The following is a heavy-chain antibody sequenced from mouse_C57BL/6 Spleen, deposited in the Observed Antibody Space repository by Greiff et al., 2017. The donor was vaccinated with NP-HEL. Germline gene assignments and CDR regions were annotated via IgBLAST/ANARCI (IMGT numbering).Heavy chain of an antibody. CDR2: IWGVGST. V-gene: IGHV2-6*01. D-gene: IGHD4-1*01. CDR3: ASRIWGDAMDY. CDR1: GFSLTSYG. Sequence: VKLVESGPGLVAPSQSLSITCTVSGFSLTSYGVDWVRQSPGKGLEWLGVIWGVGSTNYNSALKSRLSISKDNSKSQVFLKMNSLQTDDTAMYYCASRIWGDAMDYWGQGTSVTVSS. J-gene: IGHJ4*01.